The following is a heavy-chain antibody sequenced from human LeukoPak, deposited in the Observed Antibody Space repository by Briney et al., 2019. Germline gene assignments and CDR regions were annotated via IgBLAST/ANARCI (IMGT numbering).Heavy chain of an antibody. Sequence: SETLSLTCTVSGGSISSYYWSWIRQPPGKGLEWIGYIYYSGSTNYKPSLKSRVTISVDTSKNQFSLKLSSVTAADTAVYYCARGYSSTWYAALGYWGQGTLATVSS. CDR3: ARGYSSTWYAALGY. D-gene: IGHD6-13*01. CDR2: IYYSGST. V-gene: IGHV4-59*01. CDR1: GGSISSYY. J-gene: IGHJ4*02.